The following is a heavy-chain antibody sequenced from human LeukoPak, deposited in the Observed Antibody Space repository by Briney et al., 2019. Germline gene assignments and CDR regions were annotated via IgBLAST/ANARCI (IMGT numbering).Heavy chain of an antibody. CDR2: IWYDGSNK. CDR3: AKDREACSSTTCNPY. D-gene: IGHD2-2*01. V-gene: IGHV3-30*02. J-gene: IGHJ4*02. CDR1: GFTFSSYG. Sequence: GGSLRLSCAASGFTFSSYGMHWVRQAPGKGLEWVAVIWYDGSNKYYADPVKGRFTISRDNSKNTLYLQMNGLRAEDTAVYYCAKDREACSSTTCNPYWGQGTLVTVSS.